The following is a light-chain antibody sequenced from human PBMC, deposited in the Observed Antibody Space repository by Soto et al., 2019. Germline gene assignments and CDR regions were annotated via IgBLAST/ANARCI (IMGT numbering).Light chain of an antibody. J-gene: IGKJ1*01. CDR3: QQYNNWPT. Sequence: EIVMKQSPATLSVSPLEIDTLCCRASQSVSANLAWYQQKPGQGPRLLIYGASTRATGIPARFSGSGSGTEFTLTISSLQSEDFALYYCQQYNNWPTFGPGTKVDNK. CDR2: GAS. CDR1: QSVSAN. V-gene: IGKV3-15*01.